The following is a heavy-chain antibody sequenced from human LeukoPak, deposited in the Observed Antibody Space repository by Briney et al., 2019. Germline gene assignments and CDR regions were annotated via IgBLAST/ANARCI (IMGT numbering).Heavy chain of an antibody. CDR1: GDSVSSNSAG. Sequence: SPTLSLTCAISGDSVSSNSAGWSWITQSPARGLEWLGSTYYRAKWYYDYALSVKGLITINPDTSANQFSLHLNSVTPEDTAVYYCARAGGSLTYCGQGTLVTVSS. CDR2: TYYRAKWYY. CDR3: ARAGGSLTY. V-gene: IGHV6-1*01. D-gene: IGHD3-10*01. J-gene: IGHJ4*02.